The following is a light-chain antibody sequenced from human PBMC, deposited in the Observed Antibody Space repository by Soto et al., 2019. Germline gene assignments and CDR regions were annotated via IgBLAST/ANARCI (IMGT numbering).Light chain of an antibody. J-gene: IGKJ4*01. CDR3: QQYGGSPLVT. CDR2: GAS. Sequence: EIGLTQSPGTLSLSPGERATLSCRASQSVSGNYLAGYHQKPGQAPRLLISGASSRATGIPDRFSGSGSRTDFTLTISTLEPEDFAVYYYQQYGGSPLVTFGGGTKVEIK. CDR1: QSVSGNY. V-gene: IGKV3-20*01.